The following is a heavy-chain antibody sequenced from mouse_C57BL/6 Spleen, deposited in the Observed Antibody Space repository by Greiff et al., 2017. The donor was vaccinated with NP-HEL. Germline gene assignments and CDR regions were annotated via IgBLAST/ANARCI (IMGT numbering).Heavy chain of an antibody. V-gene: IGHV3-6*01. J-gene: IGHJ4*01. D-gene: IGHD2-1*01. CDR3: ARVGIYYGNYRYAMDY. CDR2: ISYDGSN. CDR1: GYSITSGYY. Sequence: VQLKESGPGLVKPSQSLSLTCSVTGYSITSGYYWNWIRQFPGNKLEWMGYISYDGSNNYNPSLKNRISITRDTSKNQFFLKLNSVTTEDTATYYCARVGIYYGNYRYAMDYWGQGTSVTVSS.